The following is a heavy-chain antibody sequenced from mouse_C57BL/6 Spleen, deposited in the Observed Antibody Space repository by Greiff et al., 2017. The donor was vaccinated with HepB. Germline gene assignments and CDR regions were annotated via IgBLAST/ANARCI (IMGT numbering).Heavy chain of an antibody. J-gene: IGHJ3*01. CDR3: AIYGNYFAWFAY. CDR2: INYDGSST. Sequence: DVMLVESEGGLVQPGSSMKLSCTASGFTFSDYYMAWVRQVPEKGLEWVANINYDGSSTYYLDSLKSRFIISRDNAKNILYLQMSSLKSEDTATYYCAIYGNYFAWFAYWGQGTLVTVSA. V-gene: IGHV5-16*01. D-gene: IGHD2-1*01. CDR1: GFTFSDYY.